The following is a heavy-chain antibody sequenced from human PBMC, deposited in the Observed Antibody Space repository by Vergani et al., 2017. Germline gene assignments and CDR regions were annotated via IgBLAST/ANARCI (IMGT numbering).Heavy chain of an antibody. J-gene: IGHJ6*02. CDR3: ARDYGDYVGYYYGMDV. V-gene: IGHV3-7*01. D-gene: IGHD4-17*01. CDR2: IKQDGSEK. CDR1: GSTFSSYW. Sequence: EVQLVESGGGLVQPGGSLRPSCAASGSTFSSYWMSWVRKAPGKGLEWVANIKQDGSEKYYVDSVKGRFTISRDNAKNSLYLQMNSLRAEDTAVYYCARDYGDYVGYYYGMDVWGQGTTVTVSS.